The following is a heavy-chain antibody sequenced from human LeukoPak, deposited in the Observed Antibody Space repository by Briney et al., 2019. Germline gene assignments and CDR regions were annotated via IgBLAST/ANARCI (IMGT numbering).Heavy chain of an antibody. CDR2: INPSGGST. D-gene: IGHD2-21*02. V-gene: IGHV1-46*01. J-gene: IGHJ4*02. CDR1: GYTFTSYY. CDR3: ARGKSYCGGDCYLRAPRPLNYFDY. Sequence: PGGSLRLSCAASGYTFTSYYMHWVRQAPGQGLEWMGIINPSGGSTSYAQKFQGRVTMTRDTSTSTVYMELSSLRSEDTAVYYCARGKSYCGGDCYLRAPRPLNYFDYWGQGTLVTVSS.